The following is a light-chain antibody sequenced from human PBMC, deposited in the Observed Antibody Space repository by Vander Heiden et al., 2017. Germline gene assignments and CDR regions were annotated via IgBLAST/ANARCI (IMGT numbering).Light chain of an antibody. CDR2: KAS. CDR1: QSISNW. CDR3: QQYNPYSPYT. J-gene: IGKJ2*01. Sequence: IQRTPSPTTPAAAAGDRVTITCRASQSISNWLAWYQQKPGKAPKLLIYKASTLESGVPSRFSGSGSGTEFTLTISSLQPDDFATYYCQQYNPYSPYTFGQGTKLEIK. V-gene: IGKV1-5*03.